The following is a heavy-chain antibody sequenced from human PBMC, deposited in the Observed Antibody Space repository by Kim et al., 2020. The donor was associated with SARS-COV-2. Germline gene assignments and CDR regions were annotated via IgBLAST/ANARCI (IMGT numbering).Heavy chain of an antibody. CDR3: ARGMTMARGDNYDAFDV. CDR1: GFTFSSYA. J-gene: IGHJ3*01. Sequence: GGSLRLSCAASGFTFSSYAMHWVRQAPGKGLEWVAVISYDSSNKYYADSVKGRFTISRDNSKNTLYLQMNSLSAEDTAVYYCARGMTMARGDNYDAFDVWGQGTMVTVSS. V-gene: IGHV3-30-3*01. D-gene: IGHD3-10*01. CDR2: ISYDSSNK.